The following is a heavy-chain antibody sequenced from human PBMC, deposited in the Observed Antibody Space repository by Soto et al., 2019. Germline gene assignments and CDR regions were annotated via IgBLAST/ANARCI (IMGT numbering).Heavy chain of an antibody. J-gene: IGHJ4*02. CDR1: GCTFSSYT. Sequence: QVQLVQSGAEVKKPGSSVKVSCKASGCTFSSYTISWVRQAPGQGLECVGGIIPILGIANYAQKFQGRVTITADKATSTAYMELSSLRSEDTAVYYCASGDIDDYGGNSPFDYWGQGTLVPVSS. CDR2: IIPILGIA. V-gene: IGHV1-69*02. CDR3: ASGDIDDYGGNSPFDY. D-gene: IGHD4-17*01.